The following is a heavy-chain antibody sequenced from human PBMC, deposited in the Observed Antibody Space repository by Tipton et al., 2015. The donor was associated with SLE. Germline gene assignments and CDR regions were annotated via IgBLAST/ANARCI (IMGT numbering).Heavy chain of an antibody. V-gene: IGHV4-39*07. Sequence: PGLVKPSETLSLTCTVSGASIITSSHYWDWIRQPPGKGLVWLGSVYYTGDTHYNPSLKSRVTMSVDTSKNQFSLSLSSVTAADTAVYYCARRGGGYKYEYGMDVWGQGTAVTVS. D-gene: IGHD2-15*01. CDR3: ARRGGGYKYEYGMDV. J-gene: IGHJ6*02. CDR1: GASIITSSHY. CDR2: VYYTGDT.